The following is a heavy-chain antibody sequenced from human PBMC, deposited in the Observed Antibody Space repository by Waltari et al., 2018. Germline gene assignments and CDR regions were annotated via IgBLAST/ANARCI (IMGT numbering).Heavy chain of an antibody. CDR1: GFTFDDYA. Sequence: EVQLVESGGGLVQPGRSLRLSCAASGFTFDDYAMHWVRQAPGKGLEWVSGISWNSGSIGYADSVKGRFTISRDNAKNSLYLQMNSLRAEDTALYYCAKDDYGDYFVAFDIWGQGTMVTVSS. CDR3: AKDDYGDYFVAFDI. D-gene: IGHD4-17*01. J-gene: IGHJ3*02. CDR2: ISWNSGSI. V-gene: IGHV3-9*01.